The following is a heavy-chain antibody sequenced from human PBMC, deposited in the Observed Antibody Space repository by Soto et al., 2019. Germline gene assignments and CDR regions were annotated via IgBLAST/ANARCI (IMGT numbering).Heavy chain of an antibody. CDR2: IYHGGST. V-gene: IGHV4-38-2*01. CDR3: ALDQAGYYDSSGYY. CDR1: GYSISSGSY. D-gene: IGHD3-22*01. Sequence: PAETLSLTCAVSGYSISSGSYCGWLRPPPGKVLGGTGIIYHGGSTYYNPSLKSRVTISVDTSKNKFSLQLNSVTAADTAVYYCALDQAGYYDSSGYYLGQGTLVTVSS. J-gene: IGHJ4*02.